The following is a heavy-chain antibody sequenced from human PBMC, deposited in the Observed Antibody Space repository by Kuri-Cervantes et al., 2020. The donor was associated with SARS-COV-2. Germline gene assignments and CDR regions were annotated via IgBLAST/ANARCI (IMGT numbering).Heavy chain of an antibody. Sequence: GESLKISCAASGFTFSSYSMNWVRQAPGKGLEWVSSISSSSSYIYYADSVKGRFTISRDNAKNSLYLQMNSLRAEDTAVYYCARDRHFDWNGMDVWGQGTTVNGSS. J-gene: IGHJ6*02. CDR2: ISSSSSYI. CDR1: GFTFSSYS. D-gene: IGHD3-9*01. V-gene: IGHV3-21*01. CDR3: ARDRHFDWNGMDV.